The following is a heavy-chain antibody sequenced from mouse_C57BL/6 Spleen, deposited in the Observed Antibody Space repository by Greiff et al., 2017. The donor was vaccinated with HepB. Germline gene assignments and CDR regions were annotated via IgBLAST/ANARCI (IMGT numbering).Heavy chain of an antibody. CDR3: ARDDYSNAFAY. CDR2: ISYDGSN. CDR1: GYSITSGYY. J-gene: IGHJ3*01. Sequence: VQLQQSGPGLVKPSQSLSLTCSVTGYSITSGYYWNWIRQFPGNKLEWMGYISYDGSNNYNPSLKNRISITRDTSKNQFFLKLNSVTTEDTATYYCARDDYSNAFAYWGQGTLVTVSA. D-gene: IGHD2-5*01. V-gene: IGHV3-6*01.